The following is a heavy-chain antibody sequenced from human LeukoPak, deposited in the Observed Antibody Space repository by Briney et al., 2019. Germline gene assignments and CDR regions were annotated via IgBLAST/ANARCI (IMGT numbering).Heavy chain of an antibody. CDR3: ARLGTWSCSSTSCGY. J-gene: IGHJ4*02. Sequence: SETLSLTCTVSGGSISSGGYYWSWIRQPPGKGLEWIGEINHSGSTNYNPSLKSRVTISVDTSKNQFSLKLSSVTAADTAVYYCARLGTWSCSSTSCGYWGQGTLVTVSS. V-gene: IGHV4-39*07. CDR2: INHSGST. CDR1: GGSISSGGYY. D-gene: IGHD2-2*01.